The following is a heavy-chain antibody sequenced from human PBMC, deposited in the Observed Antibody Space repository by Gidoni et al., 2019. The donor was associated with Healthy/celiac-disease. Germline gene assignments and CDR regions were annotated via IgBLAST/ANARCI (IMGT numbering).Heavy chain of an antibody. CDR3: AKDRDSSSWYSGDAFDI. CDR1: GFTFSSYA. J-gene: IGHJ3*02. D-gene: IGHD6-13*01. CDR2: ISGSGGST. Sequence: EVQLLASGGGLVQPGGSLRLSCAASGFTFSSYAMSWVRQAPGKGLEWVSAISGSGGSTYYADSVKGRFTISRDNSKNTLYLQRNSLRAEDTAVYYCAKDRDSSSWYSGDAFDIWGQGTMVTVSS. V-gene: IGHV3-23*01.